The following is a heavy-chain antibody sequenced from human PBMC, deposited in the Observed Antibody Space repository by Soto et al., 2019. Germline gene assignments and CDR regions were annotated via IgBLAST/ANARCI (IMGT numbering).Heavy chain of an antibody. CDR1: GGSISSGGYY. J-gene: IGHJ5*02. D-gene: IGHD2-15*01. CDR2: IYYSGST. V-gene: IGHV4-31*03. CDR3: ARERFLGVVAAENNWFDP. Sequence: QVPLQEAGPGLVKPSPTLSLNCTVSGGSISSGGYYRSWVRQPPGKGLEWNGYIYYSGSTYYNPSLKSRVTISVDTSKNQFSLKLSSVTAADTAVYYCARERFLGVVAAENNWFDPWGQGTLVTVSS.